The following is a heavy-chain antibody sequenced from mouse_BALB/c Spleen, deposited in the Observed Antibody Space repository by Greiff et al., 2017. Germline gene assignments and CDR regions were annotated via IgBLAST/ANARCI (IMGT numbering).Heavy chain of an antibody. CDR2: INPYNGAT. V-gene: IGHV1-31*01. Sequence: EVQLQQSGPELVKPGASVKISCKASGYSFTGYYMHWVKQSHVKSLEWIGRINPYNGATSYNQNFKDKASLTVDKSSSTAYMELHSLTSEDSAVYYCARLYGNYDYWGQGTLVTVSA. CDR3: ARLYGNYDY. D-gene: IGHD2-10*02. CDR1: GYSFTGYY. J-gene: IGHJ3*01.